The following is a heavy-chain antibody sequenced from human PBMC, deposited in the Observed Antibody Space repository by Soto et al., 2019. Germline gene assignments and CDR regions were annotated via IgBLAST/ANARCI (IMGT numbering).Heavy chain of an antibody. D-gene: IGHD6-13*01. Sequence: QVQLQESGPGLVKPSGTLSLTCAVSGDSISSNNWWSWVRQSPGKGLEWIGEIYDSGSTYYNPSLTRRVTIAIDMSKSQFSLKLSSVTVSDTAVYYCASRYSYSWDSYFNYWGQGTLVTVSS. CDR3: ASRYSYSWDSYFNY. CDR2: IYDSGST. J-gene: IGHJ4*02. CDR1: GDSISSNNW. V-gene: IGHV4-4*02.